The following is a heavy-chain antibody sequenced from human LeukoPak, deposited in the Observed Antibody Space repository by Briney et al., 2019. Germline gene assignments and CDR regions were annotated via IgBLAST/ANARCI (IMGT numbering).Heavy chain of an antibody. CDR2: ISSSGGYI. CDR1: GFTFRTHS. D-gene: IGHD3-10*01. J-gene: IGHJ5*02. Sequence: PGGSLRLSCAASGFTFRTHSMNWVRQAPGKELEWVASISSSGGYIYYADSVKGRFTISRDNAKNSLYLQMNSLRAGDTAVYYCARAGNYYGRHTNWFDPWGQGTLVTVSS. CDR3: ARAGNYYGRHTNWFDP. V-gene: IGHV3-21*01.